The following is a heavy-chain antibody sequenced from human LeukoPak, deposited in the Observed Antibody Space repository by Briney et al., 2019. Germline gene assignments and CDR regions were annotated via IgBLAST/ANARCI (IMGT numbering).Heavy chain of an antibody. Sequence: GGALRLSCAASGFTFSSYAMSWVRHAPAKGLEWVSAISGSGGSTYYADSVKGRFTISRDNSKNTLYLQMNSLRAEDTAVYYCAKDLYYGSGSYYNGYWGQGTLVTVSS. J-gene: IGHJ4*02. CDR3: AKDLYYGSGSYYNGY. D-gene: IGHD3-10*01. V-gene: IGHV3-23*01. CDR1: GFTFSSYA. CDR2: ISGSGGST.